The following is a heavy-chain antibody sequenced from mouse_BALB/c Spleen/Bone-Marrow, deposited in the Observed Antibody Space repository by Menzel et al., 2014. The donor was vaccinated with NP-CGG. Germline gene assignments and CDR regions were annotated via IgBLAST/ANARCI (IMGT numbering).Heavy chain of an antibody. J-gene: IGHJ4*01. V-gene: IGHV1S132*01. CDR1: GYTFTNYW. CDR2: IFPGTGTT. CDR3: ARHYYGSSDARDY. Sequence: VQLQQSGAELVKPGASVKLSCKTSGYTFTNYWIQWVKQRPGQGLGWIGEIFPGTGTTYYNEKFKGKATLTIDTSSSTAYMQLSSLTSEDSAVYFCARHYYGSSDARDYWGQGTSVTVSS. D-gene: IGHD1-1*01.